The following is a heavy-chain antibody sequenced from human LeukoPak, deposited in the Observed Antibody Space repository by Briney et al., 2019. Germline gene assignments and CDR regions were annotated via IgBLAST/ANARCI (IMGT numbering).Heavy chain of an antibody. Sequence: DSVKVSRKASGYTFTSYGISWVRQAPGQGLEWMGWISAYNGNTNYAQKLQGRVTMTTDTSTSTAYMELRSLRSDDTAVYYCARDRKVAAAEAEYFQHWGQGTLVTVSS. J-gene: IGHJ1*01. V-gene: IGHV1-18*04. D-gene: IGHD6-13*01. CDR3: ARDRKVAAAEAEYFQH. CDR1: GYTFTSYG. CDR2: ISAYNGNT.